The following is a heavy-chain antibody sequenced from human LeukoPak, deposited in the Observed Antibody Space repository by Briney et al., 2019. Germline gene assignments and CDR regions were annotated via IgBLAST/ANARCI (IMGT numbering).Heavy chain of an antibody. D-gene: IGHD2-8*02. V-gene: IGHV5-51*01. Sequence: GESLPISCKGSGYSFTSYWIGWVLQMPGKGLEWMGIIYPGDSDTRYSPSFQGQVTISADKSISTAYLQWSSLKASDTAMYYCARQLAVSSINSDYWGQGTLVTVSS. J-gene: IGHJ4*02. CDR1: GYSFTSYW. CDR2: IYPGDSDT. CDR3: ARQLAVSSINSDY.